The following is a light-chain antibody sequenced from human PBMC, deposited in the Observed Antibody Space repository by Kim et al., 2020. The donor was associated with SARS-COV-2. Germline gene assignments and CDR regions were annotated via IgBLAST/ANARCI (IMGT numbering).Light chain of an antibody. J-gene: IGKJ1*01. V-gene: IGKV3-20*01. CDR1: QRVSSNF. CDR3: QQYGSSPRT. CDR2: GAS. Sequence: SPGERATLSCRASQRVSSNFLAWFQQKPGQAPRLLIYGASSRATGIPDRFSGSGSGTDFTLTISRLEPEDFAVYYCQQYGSSPRTFGQGTTVDIK.